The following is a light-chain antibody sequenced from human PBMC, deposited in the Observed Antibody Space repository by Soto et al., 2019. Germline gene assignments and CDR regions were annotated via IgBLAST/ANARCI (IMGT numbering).Light chain of an antibody. J-gene: IGKJ1*01. CDR1: QTITNY. CDR3: KQSHSTPWT. V-gene: IGKV1-39*01. Sequence: DIQMTQSPSSLSASVGDRVTIPCRASQTITNYLNWYQQEPGKAPKLLIYGASSLQSGVPSRFSGSGSGTDFTLTISRRQPEDFATYYCKQSHSTPWTFGQGTKVEIK. CDR2: GAS.